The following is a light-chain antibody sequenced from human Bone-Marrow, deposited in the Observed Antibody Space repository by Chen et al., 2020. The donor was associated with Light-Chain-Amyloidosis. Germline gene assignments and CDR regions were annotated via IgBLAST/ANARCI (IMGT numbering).Light chain of an antibody. V-gene: IGLV3-21*02. Sequence: SYVLTQPSSVSVAPGQTATIAWGGNNMGSTRVHWYQQTPGQAPLLGVFDDSDRPSGFPERLSGSNSGNTATLTISRVEAGDEADYYCQVWERSSDRPVFGGGTKLTVL. CDR1: NMGSTR. CDR3: QVWERSSDRPV. CDR2: DDS. J-gene: IGLJ3*02.